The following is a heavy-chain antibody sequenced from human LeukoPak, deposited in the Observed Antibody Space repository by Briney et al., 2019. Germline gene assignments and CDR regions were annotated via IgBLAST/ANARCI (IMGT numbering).Heavy chain of an antibody. D-gene: IGHD4-4*01. V-gene: IGHV1-2*02. CDR1: GYTFTGCY. CDR3: ARADYSNTPFDY. CDR2: INPNSGGT. Sequence: ASVKVSCKASGYTFTGCYMHWVRRAPGQGLEWMGWINPNSGGTNYAQKFQGRVTMTRDTSISTAYMELSRLRSDDTAVYYCARADYSNTPFDYWGQGTLVTVSS. J-gene: IGHJ4*02.